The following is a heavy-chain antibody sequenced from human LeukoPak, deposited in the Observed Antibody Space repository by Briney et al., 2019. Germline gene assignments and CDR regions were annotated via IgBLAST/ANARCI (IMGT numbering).Heavy chain of an antibody. D-gene: IGHD3-16*01. CDR2: ITSSSTTI. V-gene: IGHV3-48*01. J-gene: IGHJ6*03. CDR3: TTGPTLGGRIKYYYYMDV. CDR1: GFTFSSYS. Sequence: GGSLRLSCAASGFTFSSYSMNWVRQAPGKGLEWVSYITSSSTTIYYADSVRGRFTISRDNARNSLYLQMNSLRAEDTAVYYCTTGPTLGGRIKYYYYMDVWGKGTTVTISS.